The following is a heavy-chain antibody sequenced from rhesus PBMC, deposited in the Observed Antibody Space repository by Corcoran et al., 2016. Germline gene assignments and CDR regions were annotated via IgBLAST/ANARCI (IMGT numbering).Heavy chain of an antibody. V-gene: IGHV4-169*01. Sequence: QLPLQESGPGLVKPSETLSLSCAVAGGLITNRYWSWIRRAPVEGLEWIGYIYGSGSSTKNNPSLESRVTLSVDTSKNQLSLRLSSVTAADTALYYCAKEEDYGNRGHRFDVWGPGVLITVSS. J-gene: IGHJ5-1*01. CDR1: GGLITNRY. CDR2: IYGSGSST. D-gene: IGHD4-35*01. CDR3: AKEEDYGNRGHRFDV.